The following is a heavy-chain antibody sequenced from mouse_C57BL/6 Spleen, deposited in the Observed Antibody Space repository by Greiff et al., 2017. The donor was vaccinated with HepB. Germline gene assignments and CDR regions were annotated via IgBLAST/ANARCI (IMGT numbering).Heavy chain of an antibody. CDR2: ISSGSSTI. CDR3: ARSTTVVAEAMDY. D-gene: IGHD1-1*01. Sequence: EVNVVESGGGLVKPGGSLKLSCAASGFTFSDYGMHWVRQAPEKGLEWVAYISSGSSTIYYADTVKGRFTISRDNAKNTLFLQMTSLRSEDTAMYYCARSTTVVAEAMDYWGQGTSVTVSS. V-gene: IGHV5-17*01. CDR1: GFTFSDYG. J-gene: IGHJ4*01.